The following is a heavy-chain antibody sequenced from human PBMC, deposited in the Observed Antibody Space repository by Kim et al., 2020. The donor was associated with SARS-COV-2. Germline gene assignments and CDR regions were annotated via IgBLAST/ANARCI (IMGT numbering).Heavy chain of an antibody. V-gene: IGHV3-73*01. Sequence: GGSLRLSCAASDLTFSDSTLWWVRQPSGKGLEWVGHIRSKANSYATAYAASVKGRFTISRDDSKNTAYLQMNSLKIEDTAVYYCKTWVEPIDYWGQGTLVTVSS. D-gene: IGHD1-1*01. CDR1: DLTFSDST. J-gene: IGHJ4*02. CDR2: IRSKANSYAT. CDR3: KTWVEPIDY.